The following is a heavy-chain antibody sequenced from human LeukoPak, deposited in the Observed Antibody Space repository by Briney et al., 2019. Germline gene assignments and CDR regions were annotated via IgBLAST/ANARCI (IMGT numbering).Heavy chain of an antibody. CDR1: GYTFTGYY. Sequence: ASVKVSCKASGYTFTGYYMHWVRQAPGQGLEWMGWINPNSGGTKYAQKFQGRVTMTRDTSISTAYMELSSLTSDDTALYYCATDRAVAGTAHPEYWGQGTLVTVSS. J-gene: IGHJ4*02. CDR2: INPNSGGT. CDR3: ATDRAVAGTAHPEY. V-gene: IGHV1-2*02. D-gene: IGHD6-19*01.